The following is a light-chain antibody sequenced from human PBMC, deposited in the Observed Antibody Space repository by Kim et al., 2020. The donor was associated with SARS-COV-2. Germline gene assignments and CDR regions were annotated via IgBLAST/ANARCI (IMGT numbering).Light chain of an antibody. CDR2: DVN. CDR1: SSDVGGYNY. CDR3: SSYTSSVTLV. J-gene: IGLJ2*01. Sequence: GQSITIACTVTSSDVGGYNYVAWYQQHPGKAPQLIIYDVNKWPSGVSNRFSGSKSGNTASLTISGLQVEDEADYYCSSYTSSVTLVFGGGTQLTVL. V-gene: IGLV2-14*03.